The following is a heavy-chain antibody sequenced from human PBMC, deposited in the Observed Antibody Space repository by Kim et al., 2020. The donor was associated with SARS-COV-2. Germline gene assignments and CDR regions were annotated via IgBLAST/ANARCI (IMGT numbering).Heavy chain of an antibody. D-gene: IGHD6-6*01. Sequence: DSVKGRFTISRDNAKNSLYLQMNSLRAEDTAVYYCARSGGFLSAARPFDYWGQGTLVTVSS. V-gene: IGHV3-7*03. J-gene: IGHJ4*02. CDR3: ARSGGFLSAARPFDY.